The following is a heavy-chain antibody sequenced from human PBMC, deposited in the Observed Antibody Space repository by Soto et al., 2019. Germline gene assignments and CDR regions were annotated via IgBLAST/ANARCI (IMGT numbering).Heavy chain of an antibody. D-gene: IGHD4-17*01. V-gene: IGHV3-48*01. CDR1: GFTFSSYS. CDR2: ISSSSSTI. CDR3: AKDAVAGDGVWLAHA. J-gene: IGHJ5*02. Sequence: EVQLVESGGGLVQPGGSLRLSCAASGFTFSSYSMNWVRQAPGKGLEWVSYISSSSSTIYYADSVKGRFTISRDNSAYAVYLQMNNLRVEDTAVYYCAKDAVAGDGVWLAHAWGRGTAVTVSS.